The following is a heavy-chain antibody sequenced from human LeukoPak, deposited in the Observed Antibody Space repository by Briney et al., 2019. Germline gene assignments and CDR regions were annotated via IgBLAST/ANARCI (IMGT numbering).Heavy chain of an antibody. D-gene: IGHD2-2*01. CDR3: ASMDGKYCSSTSCSDY. J-gene: IGHJ4*02. Sequence: ASVKVSCKASGYTFTGYYMHWVRQAPGQGLEWMGWINPNSGGTNYAQKFQGRVTMTRDTSISTAYMELSSLRSEDTAVYYCASMDGKYCSSTSCSDYWGQGTLVTVSS. V-gene: IGHV1-2*02. CDR1: GYTFTGYY. CDR2: INPNSGGT.